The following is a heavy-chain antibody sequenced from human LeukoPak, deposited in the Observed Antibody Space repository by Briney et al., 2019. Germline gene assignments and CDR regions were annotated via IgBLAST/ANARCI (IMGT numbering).Heavy chain of an antibody. D-gene: IGHD4/OR15-4a*01. Sequence: LAGGSLRLSCAASGFTFSSYAMSWVRQAPGKGLEGGSTISGRDDSAYYADSVKGRFTISRDNSRNTLYLQMNSLRAEDTAVYYCARRAGAYSHPYDYWGQGTLVTVSS. CDR1: GFTFSSYA. V-gene: IGHV3-23*01. CDR2: ISGRDDSA. J-gene: IGHJ4*02. CDR3: ARRAGAYSHPYDY.